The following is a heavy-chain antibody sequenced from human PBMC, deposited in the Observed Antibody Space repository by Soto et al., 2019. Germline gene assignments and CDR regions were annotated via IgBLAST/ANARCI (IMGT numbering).Heavy chain of an antibody. V-gene: IGHV1-18*01. Sequence: ASVKVTCKASGYTFTTYDISWVRQAPGQGLEWMGRISTYNGNTNYPQSLQGRLTMTTDTSTTTAYMELRSLRSYDTEVFFCASDLFHGLRENGPILCGMGGCGKG. CDR1: GYTFTTYD. D-gene: IGHD2-8*01. J-gene: IGHJ6*04. CDR2: ISTYNGNT. CDR3: ASDLFHGLRENGPILCGMGG.